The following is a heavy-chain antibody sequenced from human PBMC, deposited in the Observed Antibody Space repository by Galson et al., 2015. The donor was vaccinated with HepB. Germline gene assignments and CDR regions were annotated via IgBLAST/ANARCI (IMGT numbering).Heavy chain of an antibody. D-gene: IGHD1-26*01. CDR1: GFTFNSYA. CDR2: ISSNGGST. J-gene: IGHJ4*02. V-gene: IGHV3-23*01. CDR3: AKRVGWELDY. Sequence: SLRLSCAASGFTFNSYAMSWVRQAPGKGLEWVSAISSNGGSTYYADSVKGRFTISRDNSRNTLYLQMKSLRAEDTAIYYCAKRVGWELDYWGQGTLVTVSS.